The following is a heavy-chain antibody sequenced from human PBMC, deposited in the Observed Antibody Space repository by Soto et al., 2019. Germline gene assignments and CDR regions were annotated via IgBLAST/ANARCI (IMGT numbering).Heavy chain of an antibody. Sequence: QVHLVQSGAEVKKPGASVKVSCRPFGNTFTAFYIHWVQQAPGQGLEWMGWVDPNSGDSRTAQSFQDRFTMTRDTSTSTVYMELSWLRSDDTAVYYCARDNYGPLDYWGQGALVTVSS. CDR3: ARDNYGPLDY. CDR1: GNTFTAFY. V-gene: IGHV1-2*02. D-gene: IGHD3-10*01. J-gene: IGHJ4*02. CDR2: VDPNSGDS.